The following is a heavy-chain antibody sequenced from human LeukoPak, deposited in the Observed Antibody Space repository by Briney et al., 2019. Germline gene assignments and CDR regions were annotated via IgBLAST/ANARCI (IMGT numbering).Heavy chain of an antibody. V-gene: IGHV1-8*01. J-gene: IGHJ6*03. CDR3: ARGRRDGYNHSTCYYYYVDV. D-gene: IGHD5-24*01. CDR2: MNPNSGNT. CDR1: GYTYTSYD. Sequence: ASVKVSCKASGYTYTSYDINWVRQATGQRLEWMGWMNPNSGNTGSAQKFQGRVTMTRNTSISTAYMELSSLRSEDTAVYYCARGRRDGYNHSTCYYYYVDVWGKGTTVTVSS.